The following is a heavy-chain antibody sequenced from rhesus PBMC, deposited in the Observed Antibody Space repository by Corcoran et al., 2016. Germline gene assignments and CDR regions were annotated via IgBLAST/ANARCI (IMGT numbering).Heavy chain of an antibody. D-gene: IGHD1-44*02. Sequence: VQLVQSGAEVKKPGASVKLSCKASGYTFTSYYINWVRQAPGQVLEWMGWMNPNNGNTGCAQKYPGRVTLTRDTSTSTAYMELSCLRSEDTAVYYCTRGLVWEPWGQGVLVTVSS. CDR3: TRGLVWEP. V-gene: IGHV1S9*01. CDR1: GYTFTSYY. J-gene: IGHJ4*01. CDR2: MNPNNGNT.